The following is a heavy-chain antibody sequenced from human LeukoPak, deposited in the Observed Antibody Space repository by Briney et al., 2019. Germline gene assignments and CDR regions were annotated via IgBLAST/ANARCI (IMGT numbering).Heavy chain of an antibody. Sequence: GTSLRLSCAASGFIVSSNYMSWVRQAPGKGLEWVSVIYSGGNTYYADSVKGRFTISRDNSKNTLYLQMNSLRAEDTAVYYCARERGSYFDYWGQGTLVTVSS. J-gene: IGHJ4*02. D-gene: IGHD2-15*01. CDR3: ARERGSYFDY. CDR2: IYSGGNT. V-gene: IGHV3-66*01. CDR1: GFIVSSNY.